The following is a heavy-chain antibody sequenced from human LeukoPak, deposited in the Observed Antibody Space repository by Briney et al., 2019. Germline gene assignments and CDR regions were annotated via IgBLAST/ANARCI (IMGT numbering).Heavy chain of an antibody. CDR1: GFTFSSYS. D-gene: IGHD3-9*01. CDR2: ISSSSSYI. Sequence: GGSLRLSCAASGFTFSSYSMNWVRQAPGKGLEWVSSISSSSSYIYYADSVKGRFTISRDNSKNTLYLQMNSLRAEDTAVYYCARDRSHYDILTGLPDYWGQGTLVTVSS. V-gene: IGHV3-21*01. J-gene: IGHJ4*02. CDR3: ARDRSHYDILTGLPDY.